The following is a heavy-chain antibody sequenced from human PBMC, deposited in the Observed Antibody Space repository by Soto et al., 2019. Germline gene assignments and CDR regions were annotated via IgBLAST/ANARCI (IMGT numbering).Heavy chain of an antibody. CDR2: ISTRSDV. D-gene: IGHD2-21*02. J-gene: IGHJ6*02. V-gene: IGHV3-21*03. Sequence: GGSLRLSCTASEFSLSTYSMNWVRQAPGKGLEWVSSISTRSDVYYADSVKGRFTIARDNAKNSLSLQMNSLSAEDTGVYYCAREKTAWPLAYGLEVWGQGATVTVSS. CDR1: EFSLSTYS. CDR3: AREKTAWPLAYGLEV.